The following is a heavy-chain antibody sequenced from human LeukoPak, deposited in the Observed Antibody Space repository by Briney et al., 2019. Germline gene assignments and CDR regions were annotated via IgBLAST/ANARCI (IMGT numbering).Heavy chain of an antibody. CDR3: ASSLPRYSSSWYLFNY. D-gene: IGHD6-13*01. CDR2: ISYDGSNK. Sequence: PGGSLRLPCAASGFTFSSYGMHWVRQAPGKGLEWVAVISYDGSNKYYADSVKGRFTISRDNSKNTLYLQMNSLRAEDTAVYYCASSLPRYSSSWYLFNYWGQGTLVTVSS. V-gene: IGHV3-30*03. CDR1: GFTFSSYG. J-gene: IGHJ4*02.